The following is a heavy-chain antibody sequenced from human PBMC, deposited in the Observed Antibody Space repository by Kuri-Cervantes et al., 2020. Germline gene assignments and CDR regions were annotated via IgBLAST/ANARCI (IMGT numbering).Heavy chain of an antibody. V-gene: IGHV4-34*01. J-gene: IGHJ4*02. Sequence: ESLKISCAVYGGSFSGYYWSWIRQPPGKGLEWIGEINHSGSTNYNPSLKSRVTISVDTSKNQFSLKLSSVTAAGTAVYYCARAFGGSSGWIDYWGQGTLVTVSS. D-gene: IGHD6-19*01. CDR3: ARAFGGSSGWIDY. CDR2: INHSGST. CDR1: GGSFSGYY.